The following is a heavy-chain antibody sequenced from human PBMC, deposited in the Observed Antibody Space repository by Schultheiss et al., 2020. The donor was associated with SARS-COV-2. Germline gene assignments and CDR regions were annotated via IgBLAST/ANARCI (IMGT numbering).Heavy chain of an antibody. D-gene: IGHD6-19*01. CDR1: GLTFSSYG. V-gene: IGHV3-33*01. J-gene: IGHJ4*02. CDR2: IWYDGSNK. Sequence: GGSLRLSCAASGLTFSSYGMHWVRQAPGKGLEWVAVIWYDGSNKYYADSVKGRFTISRDNSKNTLYLQMNSLRAEDTAVYYCARDPAASGSAGYWGQGTLVTVSS. CDR3: ARDPAASGSAGY.